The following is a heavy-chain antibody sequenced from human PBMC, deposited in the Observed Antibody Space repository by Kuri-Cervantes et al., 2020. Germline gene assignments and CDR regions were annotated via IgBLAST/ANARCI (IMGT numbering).Heavy chain of an antibody. D-gene: IGHD5-18*01. J-gene: IGHJ4*02. CDR2: ISYDGSNK. Sequence: GESLKISCAASGFTFSSYAMHWVRQAPGKGLEWVAVISYDGSNKYYADSVKGRFTISRDNAKNSLYLQMNSLRAEDTALYYCARGGNRYANYWGQGTLVTVSS. CDR1: GFTFSSYA. CDR3: ARGGNRYANY. V-gene: IGHV3-30*07.